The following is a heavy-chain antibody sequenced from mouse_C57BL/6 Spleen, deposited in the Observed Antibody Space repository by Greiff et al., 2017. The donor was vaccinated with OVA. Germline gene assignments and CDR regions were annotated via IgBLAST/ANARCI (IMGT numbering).Heavy chain of an antibody. CDR2: ISYDGSN. CDR1: GYSITSGYY. Sequence: ESGPGLVKPSQSLSLTCSVTGYSITSGYYWNWIRQFPGNKLEWMGYISYDGSNNYNPSLKNRISITRDTSKNQLFLKVNSVTTEDTATYYCARDLDYGNFFDYWGKGTTLTVSS. J-gene: IGHJ2*01. V-gene: IGHV3-6*01. CDR3: ARDLDYGNFFDY. D-gene: IGHD2-1*01.